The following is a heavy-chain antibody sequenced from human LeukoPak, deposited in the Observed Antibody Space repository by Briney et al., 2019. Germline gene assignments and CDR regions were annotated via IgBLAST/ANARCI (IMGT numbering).Heavy chain of an antibody. CDR2: INPNSGDT. CDR3: ARDLILGSSTSHIFDY. D-gene: IGHD2-2*01. CDR1: GYTFTGYY. Sequence: ASVKVSCKASGYTFTGYYMHWVRQAPGQGLEWMGWINPNSGDTNYGQKFQGRVTMTRDTSICTAYMELSRLRSDDTAVYYCARDLILGSSTSHIFDYWGQGTLVTVSS. J-gene: IGHJ4*02. V-gene: IGHV1-2*02.